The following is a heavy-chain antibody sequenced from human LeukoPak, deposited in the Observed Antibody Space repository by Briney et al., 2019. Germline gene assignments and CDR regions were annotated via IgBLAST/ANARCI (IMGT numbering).Heavy chain of an antibody. J-gene: IGHJ4*02. CDR2: ISWNSGSI. V-gene: IGHV3-9*03. Sequence: QPGRSLRLSCAASGFTFDDYAMHWVRHAPGKGLEWVSGISWNSGSIGYADSVKGRFTISRDHAKNSLYLQMNSLRAEDMALYYCAKGGDYGDSYFDYWGQGTLVTVSS. D-gene: IGHD4-17*01. CDR1: GFTFDDYA. CDR3: AKGGDYGDSYFDY.